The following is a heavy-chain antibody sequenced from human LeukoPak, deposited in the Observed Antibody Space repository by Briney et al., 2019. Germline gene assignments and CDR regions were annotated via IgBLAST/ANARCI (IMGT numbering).Heavy chain of an antibody. Sequence: PSETLSLTCTVSGGSISSSSYYWGWIRQPPGKGLEWIGCKYYSGSTYYNPSLKSRVTISVDTSESQFSLKLSSVTAADTAVYYCASDVVAAAGTDALDVWGQGTMVTVSS. CDR2: KYYSGST. D-gene: IGHD6-13*01. CDR3: ASDVVAAAGTDALDV. CDR1: GGSISSSSYY. J-gene: IGHJ3*01. V-gene: IGHV4-39*01.